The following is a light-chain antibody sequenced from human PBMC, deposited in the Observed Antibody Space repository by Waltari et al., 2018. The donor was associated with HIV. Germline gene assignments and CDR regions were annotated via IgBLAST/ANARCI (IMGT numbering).Light chain of an antibody. J-gene: IGLJ2*01. CDR1: SSDVGGSNF. CDR2: EVS. Sequence: QSALTQPPSASGSPGQSVTISCTGTSSDVGGSNFVSWYHQHPGKAPKLRIYEVSKRPSGVPDRFSGSKSGNTASLTVSGLQAEDEADYYCSSYAGSNDWIFGGGTKLTVL. CDR3: SSYAGSNDWI. V-gene: IGLV2-8*01.